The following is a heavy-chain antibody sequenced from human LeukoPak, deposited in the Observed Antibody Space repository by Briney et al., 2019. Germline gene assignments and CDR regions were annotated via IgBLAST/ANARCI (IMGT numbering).Heavy chain of an antibody. Sequence: SETLSLTCTVSGGSISSGDYYWSWIRQPPGKGLEWIGYIYYSGSTYYNPSLKSRVTISVDTSKNQFSLKLSSVTAADTAVYYCARGEGYYDSSGYYPPPLGAFDIWGQGTMVTVSS. CDR2: IYYSGST. V-gene: IGHV4-30-4*01. D-gene: IGHD3-22*01. J-gene: IGHJ3*02. CDR3: ARGEGYYDSSGYYPPPLGAFDI. CDR1: GGSISSGDYY.